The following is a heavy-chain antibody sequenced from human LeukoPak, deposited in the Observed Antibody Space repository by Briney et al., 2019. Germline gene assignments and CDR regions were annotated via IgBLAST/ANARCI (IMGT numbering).Heavy chain of an antibody. D-gene: IGHD6-19*01. CDR1: GASITKYY. V-gene: IGHV4-4*07. CDR3: AREYNEQWLVHDWFDP. Sequence: SETLSLTCTVSGASITKYYWSWIRQPAGEGLEWTGRIHTSGTTNYNPSLKSRITMSLDTSKNQVSLKLSSVTAADTAVYYRAREYNEQWLVHDWFDPWGQGTLVTVSS. CDR2: IHTSGTT. J-gene: IGHJ5*02.